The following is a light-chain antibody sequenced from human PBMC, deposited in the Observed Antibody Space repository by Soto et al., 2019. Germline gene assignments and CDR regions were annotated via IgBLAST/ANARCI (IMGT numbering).Light chain of an antibody. Sequence: QPVLTQPASVSGSPGQAITISCIGTSSDVGGYNYVSWYQQHPGKAPKLMIFDVSNRPSGVSNRFSGSKSGNTASLTISGLQAEDEADYYCSSYTSMSTLVSGGGTKLTVL. J-gene: IGLJ2*01. CDR1: SSDVGGYNY. CDR2: DVS. CDR3: SSYTSMSTLV. V-gene: IGLV2-14*03.